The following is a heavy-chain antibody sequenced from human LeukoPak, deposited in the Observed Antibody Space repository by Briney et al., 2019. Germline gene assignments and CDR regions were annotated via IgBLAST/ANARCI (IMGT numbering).Heavy chain of an antibody. D-gene: IGHD5-18*01. V-gene: IGHV3-11*01. J-gene: IGHJ3*02. CDR2: ISGGGTTI. CDR1: AFSLSDHY. Sequence: GGSLRLSCAASAFSLSDHYMSWIRQAPGKGLEWALYISGGGTTIYYADSVKGRFTISRDNAKNSLYLQMDSPRAEDTAVYYCARDRHSYGLGDAFDIWGQGTMVTVSS. CDR3: ARDRHSYGLGDAFDI.